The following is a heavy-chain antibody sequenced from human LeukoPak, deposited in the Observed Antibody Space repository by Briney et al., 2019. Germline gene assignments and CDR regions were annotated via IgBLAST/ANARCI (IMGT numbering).Heavy chain of an antibody. CDR3: ARDADILAAFDI. Sequence: SETLSLTCAVSGYSISSGYFWGWIRQPSGKGLEWIASMYHRGRTYHNPSLNSRVTISVDRSKNQFSLKLSSVTAADTAVYYCARDADILAAFDIWGQGTMVTVSS. D-gene: IGHD2-15*01. V-gene: IGHV4-38-2*02. CDR1: GYSISSGYF. CDR2: MYHRGRT. J-gene: IGHJ3*02.